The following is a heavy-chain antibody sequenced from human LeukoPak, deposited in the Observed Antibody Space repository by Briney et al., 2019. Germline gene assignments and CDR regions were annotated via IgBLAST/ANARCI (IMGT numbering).Heavy chain of an antibody. CDR2: ISNSGNYI. CDR1: GFTFSGDN. CDR3: ARDRALNIRAYDI. V-gene: IGHV3-21*01. Sequence: GGSLRLSCAASGFTFSGDNMNWVRQAPGKGLEWVSFISNSGNYIKYADSVKGRFTLSRDNAKNSLYLQMNSLRAEDTAMYYYARDRALNIRAYDIWGQGTMVTVSS. D-gene: IGHD3-10*01. J-gene: IGHJ3*02.